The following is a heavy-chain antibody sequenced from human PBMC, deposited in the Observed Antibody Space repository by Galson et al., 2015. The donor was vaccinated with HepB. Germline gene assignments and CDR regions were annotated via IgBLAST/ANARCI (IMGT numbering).Heavy chain of an antibody. CDR2: IKQDGSDT. Sequence: SLRLSCAGSRFTIPTLWMAWVRQAPGKWLEWVANIKQDGSDTRYLDSVKGRLHSARDTGDNLLYLQMNSLRVEDTAAYYCAGGPGWVVTEWGQGTMVTVSS. CDR1: RFTIPTLW. CDR3: AGGPGWVVTE. J-gene: IGHJ1*01. D-gene: IGHD3-10*01. V-gene: IGHV3-7*03.